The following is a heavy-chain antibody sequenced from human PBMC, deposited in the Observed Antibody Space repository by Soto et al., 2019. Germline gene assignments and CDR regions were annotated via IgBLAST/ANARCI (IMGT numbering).Heavy chain of an antibody. J-gene: IGHJ6*02. CDR1: GFTFSSYW. D-gene: IGHD3-22*01. CDR2: IKQDGSEK. Sequence: GGSLRLSCAASGFTFSSYWMSWVRQAPGKGLEWVANIKQDGSEKYYVDSVKGRFTISRDNAKNSLYLQMNSLRAEDTAGYYCARGNSYYDSSGYYLALAIYYGMDVWGQGTTVTVSS. CDR3: ARGNSYYDSSGYYLALAIYYGMDV. V-gene: IGHV3-7*05.